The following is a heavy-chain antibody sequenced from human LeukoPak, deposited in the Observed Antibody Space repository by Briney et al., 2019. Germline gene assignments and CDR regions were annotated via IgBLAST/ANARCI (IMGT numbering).Heavy chain of an antibody. CDR2: INAGNGNT. CDR1: GYSFTDYA. J-gene: IGHJ5*02. CDR3: ARDIDHGDYIKFDP. Sequence: GASVTVSCKASGYSFTDYAIHWVRQAPGQRLEWMGWINAGNGNTKYSQKFQGRVTITRDTSASTAYMELSSLRYEDTAVYYCARDIDHGDYIKFDPWGQGTLVTVSS. D-gene: IGHD4-17*01. V-gene: IGHV1-3*01.